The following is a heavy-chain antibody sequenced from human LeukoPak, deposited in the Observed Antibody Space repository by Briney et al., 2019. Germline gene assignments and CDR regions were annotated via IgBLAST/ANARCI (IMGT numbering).Heavy chain of an antibody. Sequence: SETLSLTCTVSDTSINTYYWSWIRQPAGKGLEWIGRISASGSTRYNPSLKSRVTMSVDTSKNQFSLKLNSVTATDTAVYFCARGMAAAYDYNWFDPWGQGTLVTVSS. CDR3: ARGMAAAYDYNWFDP. D-gene: IGHD5-12*01. V-gene: IGHV4-4*07. J-gene: IGHJ5*02. CDR2: ISASGST. CDR1: DTSINTYY.